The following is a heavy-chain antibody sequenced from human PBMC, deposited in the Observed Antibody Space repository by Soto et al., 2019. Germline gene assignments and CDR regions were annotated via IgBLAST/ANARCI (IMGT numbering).Heavy chain of an antibody. CDR3: ARDRGYSGYDYPANWFDP. Sequence: ASVKVSCKASGYTFTSYGISWVRQAPGQGLEWMVWISSYNGNTNYAQKLQGRVTMTTDTSTSTAYMELRSLRSDDTAVYYCARDRGYSGYDYPANWFDPWGQGTLVTVSS. V-gene: IGHV1-18*01. J-gene: IGHJ5*02. CDR1: GYTFTSYG. D-gene: IGHD5-12*01. CDR2: ISSYNGNT.